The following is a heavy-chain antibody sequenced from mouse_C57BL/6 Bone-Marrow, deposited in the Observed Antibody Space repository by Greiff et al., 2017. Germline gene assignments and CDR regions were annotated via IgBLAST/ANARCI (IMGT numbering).Heavy chain of an antibody. Sequence: QVQLKQPGAELVKPGASVKVSCKASGYTFTSYWMHWVKQRPGQGLEWIGRIHPSDSDTNYNQKFKGKATLTVDKSSSTAYMQLSSLTSEDSAVYYCAIEFITTVVADYWGQGTTLTVSS. CDR3: AIEFITTVVADY. D-gene: IGHD1-1*01. CDR1: GYTFTSYW. J-gene: IGHJ2*01. CDR2: IHPSDSDT. V-gene: IGHV1-74*01.